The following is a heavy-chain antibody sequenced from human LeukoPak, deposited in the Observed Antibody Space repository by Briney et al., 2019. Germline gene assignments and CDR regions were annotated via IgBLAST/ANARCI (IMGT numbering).Heavy chain of an antibody. D-gene: IGHD3-10*01. CDR3: TRDGAVRGVIITERYDY. CDR1: GFTFSNAW. Sequence: GGSLRLSCAASGFTFSNAWMSWVRQAPGKGLEWVGRIKSKTDGGTTDYAAPVKGRFTISRDDSKSIAYLQMNSLKTEDTAVYYCTRDGAVRGVIITERYDYWGQGTLVTVSS. CDR2: IKSKTDGGTT. V-gene: IGHV3-15*01. J-gene: IGHJ4*02.